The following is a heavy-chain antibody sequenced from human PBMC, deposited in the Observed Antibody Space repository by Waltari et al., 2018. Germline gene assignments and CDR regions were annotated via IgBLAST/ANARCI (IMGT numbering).Heavy chain of an antibody. CDR1: GYTFTSYD. D-gene: IGHD3-10*01. J-gene: IGHJ2*01. Sequence: QVQLVQSGAEVKKPGASVKVSCKASGYTFTSYDINWVRQATGQGLEWMGWMNPNSGNTGYAQKFQGRVTMTRNTSISTAYMELSSLRSEDTAVYYCARGPSNPLLWFGELARVFDLWGRGTLVTVSS. V-gene: IGHV1-8*01. CDR3: ARGPSNPLLWFGELARVFDL. CDR2: MNPNSGNT.